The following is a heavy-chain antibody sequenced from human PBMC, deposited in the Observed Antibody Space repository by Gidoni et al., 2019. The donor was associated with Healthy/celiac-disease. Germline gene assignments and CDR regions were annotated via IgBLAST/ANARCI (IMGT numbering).Heavy chain of an antibody. J-gene: IGHJ6*02. CDR1: GFTFSNAW. CDR3: TTDEGLPHDYGMDV. CDR2: IKSKTDGGTT. Sequence: EVQLVESGGGLVKPGGSLRLSCAASGFTFSNAWMSWVRHAPGKGLEWVGRIKSKTDGGTTDYAAPVKGRFTISRDDSKNTLYLQMNSLKTEDTAVYYCTTDEGLPHDYGMDVWGQGTTVTVSS. V-gene: IGHV3-15*01.